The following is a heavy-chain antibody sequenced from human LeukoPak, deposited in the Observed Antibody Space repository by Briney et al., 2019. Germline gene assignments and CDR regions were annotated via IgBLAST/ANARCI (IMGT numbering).Heavy chain of an antibody. Sequence: GGSLRLSCAASGITFSSLWMSWFRQAPGKGLEWVAVIWYDGSNKYYADSVKGRFTISRDNSKNTLYLQMNSLRAEDTAVYYCARDGGYYYDSSGYEAMDYWGQGTLVTVSS. V-gene: IGHV3-33*08. D-gene: IGHD3-22*01. J-gene: IGHJ4*02. CDR2: IWYDGSNK. CDR1: GITFSSLW. CDR3: ARDGGYYYDSSGYEAMDY.